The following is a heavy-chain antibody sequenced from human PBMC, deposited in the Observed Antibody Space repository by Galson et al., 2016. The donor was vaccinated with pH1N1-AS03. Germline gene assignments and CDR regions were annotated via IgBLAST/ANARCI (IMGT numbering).Heavy chain of an antibody. J-gene: IGHJ4*02. CDR2: ISTTSSSI. V-gene: IGHV3-21*01. Sequence: SLRLSCAASGFPFSGYSMNWVRQAPGKGLEWVSFISTTSSSIYYADSVKGRFTISRDNAKNSLFLQMNSLRDEDTAVYYCARDGPPQGRPVAGSFDFGGQGTLVTVSS. D-gene: IGHD6-19*01. CDR1: GFPFSGYS. CDR3: ARDGPPQGRPVAGSFDF.